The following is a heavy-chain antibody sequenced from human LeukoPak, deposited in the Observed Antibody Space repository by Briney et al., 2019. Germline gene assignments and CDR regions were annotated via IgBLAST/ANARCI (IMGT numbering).Heavy chain of an antibody. D-gene: IGHD2-21*02. Sequence: SETLSLTCTVSGGSISSSSYYWGWIRQPPGKGLEWIGEINHSGSTNYNPSLKSRVTISIDTSKNQFSLNLNSVTAADTAVYYCARTLSDCGGDCFLFWFDSWGQGTLVTASS. CDR3: ARTLSDCGGDCFLFWFDS. CDR2: INHSGST. V-gene: IGHV4-39*07. J-gene: IGHJ5*01. CDR1: GGSISSSSYY.